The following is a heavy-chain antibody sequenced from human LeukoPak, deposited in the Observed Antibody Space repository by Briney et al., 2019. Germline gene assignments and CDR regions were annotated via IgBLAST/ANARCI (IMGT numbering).Heavy chain of an antibody. CDR1: GFTFSSYT. CDR3: ARAQEYYYYMDV. V-gene: IGHV3-21*01. CDR2: ISSSSNYI. J-gene: IGHJ6*03. Sequence: GGSLRLSCAASGFTFSSYTMNWVRQAPGKGLEWVSSISSSSNYIYYADSVKGRFTISRDNAKNSLYLQMNSLRAEDTAVYYCARAQEYYYYMDVWGKGTTVTVSS.